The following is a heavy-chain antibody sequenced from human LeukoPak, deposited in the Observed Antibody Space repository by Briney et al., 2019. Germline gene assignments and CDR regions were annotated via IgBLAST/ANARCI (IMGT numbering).Heavy chain of an antibody. V-gene: IGHV4-39*01. J-gene: IGHJ5*02. D-gene: IGHD3-22*01. CDR2: IYYSATT. CDR3: ARSSGYLFDP. CDR1: GGSISSSSYY. Sequence: SETLSLTCTVSGGSISSSSYYWGWIRQPPGKGPEWIGSIYYSATTYYNPSLKSRVSISVDTSKNQFSLKLSSVSAADTAVYYCARSSGYLFDPWGQGTLVTVSS.